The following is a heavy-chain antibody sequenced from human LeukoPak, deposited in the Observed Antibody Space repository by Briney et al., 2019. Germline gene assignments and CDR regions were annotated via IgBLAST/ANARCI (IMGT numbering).Heavy chain of an antibody. CDR2: MNPNSGNT. CDR1: GYTFTSYD. CDR3: ARGRKGYCSGGSCYSNYYYYYMDV. J-gene: IGHJ6*03. D-gene: IGHD2-15*01. V-gene: IGHV1-8*01. Sequence: ASVKVSCKASGYTFTSYDINWVRQATGQGLEWMGWMNPNSGNTGYAQKFKGRVTMTRNTSISTAYMELSSLRSEDTAVYYCARGRKGYCSGGSCYSNYYYYYMDVWGEGTTVTVSS.